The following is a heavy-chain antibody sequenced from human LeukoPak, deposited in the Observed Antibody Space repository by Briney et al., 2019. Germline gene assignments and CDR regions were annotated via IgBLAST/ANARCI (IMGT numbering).Heavy chain of an antibody. CDR1: GYTFTGYY. CDR2: INPNSGGT. Sequence: ASVKVSCKASGYTFTGYYMHWVRQAPGQGLEWMGWINPNSGGTNYAQKFQGRVTMTRDTSISTAYMELSRLRSDDTAVYYCARDKIHCTNGVCYPGAWFDPWGQGTLVTVSS. D-gene: IGHD2-8*01. CDR3: ARDKIHCTNGVCYPGAWFDP. V-gene: IGHV1-2*02. J-gene: IGHJ5*02.